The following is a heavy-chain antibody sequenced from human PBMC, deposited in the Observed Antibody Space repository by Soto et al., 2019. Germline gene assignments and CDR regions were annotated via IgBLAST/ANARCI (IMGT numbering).Heavy chain of an antibody. D-gene: IGHD3-10*01. Sequence: QVQLVQSGAEVKKPGASVKVSCKASGYPFTIYGISWVRQAPGQGLEWMGWINGHNGNTNFARELQGRVTMTTDTSTSTAYMELRSLTSDDTAVYYCAREVASGSGGFDYWGQGPLVTVSS. CDR3: AREVASGSGGFDY. V-gene: IGHV1-18*04. J-gene: IGHJ4*02. CDR2: INGHNGNT. CDR1: GYPFTIYG.